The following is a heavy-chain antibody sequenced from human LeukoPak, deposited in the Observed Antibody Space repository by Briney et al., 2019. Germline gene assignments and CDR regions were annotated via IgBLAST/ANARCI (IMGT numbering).Heavy chain of an antibody. V-gene: IGHV3-74*01. Sequence: GGSLRLSCAASGFTFSSYWMHWVRQAPGKGLVWVSRIKSDGSTNYADSVKGRLTISRDNAKNTLSLQMNSLRAEDTGVYYCARAPSEIGGYYPEYFRHWGQGTLVTVSS. CDR3: ARAPSEIGGYYPEYFRH. J-gene: IGHJ1*01. D-gene: IGHD3-22*01. CDR2: IKSDGST. CDR1: GFTFSSYW.